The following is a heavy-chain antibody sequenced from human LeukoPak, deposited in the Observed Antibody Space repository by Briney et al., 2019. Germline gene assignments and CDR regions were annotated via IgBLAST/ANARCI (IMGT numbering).Heavy chain of an antibody. CDR2: ISGSGGST. CDR1: GFTFSSYA. D-gene: IGHD2-8*01. Sequence: GGSLRLSCAASGFTFSSYAMSWVRQAPGKGLEWVSAISGSGGSTYYADSVKGRFTISRDNSKNTLYLQMNSLRAEDTAVYYCVKEGALYPSGGMDVWGQGTTVTVSS. CDR3: VKEGALYPSGGMDV. J-gene: IGHJ6*02. V-gene: IGHV3-23*01.